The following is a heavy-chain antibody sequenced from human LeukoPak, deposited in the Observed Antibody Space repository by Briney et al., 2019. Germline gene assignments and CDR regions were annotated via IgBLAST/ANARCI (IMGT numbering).Heavy chain of an antibody. Sequence: GGSLRLSCAASGFTFSGYWIHWVRQAPGKGLVWVSRINSDGSSTSYADSVKGRFTISRDNSKNTMYLQMSSLRAEDTAIYYCAKDRSDSSTWYAGSHWGQGTLVTVSS. V-gene: IGHV3-74*01. J-gene: IGHJ4*02. CDR3: AKDRSDSSTWYAGSH. CDR1: GFTFSGYW. CDR2: INSDGSST. D-gene: IGHD6-13*01.